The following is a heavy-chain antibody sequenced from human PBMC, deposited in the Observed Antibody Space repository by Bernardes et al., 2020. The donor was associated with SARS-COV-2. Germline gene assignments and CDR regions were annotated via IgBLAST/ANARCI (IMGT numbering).Heavy chain of an antibody. V-gene: IGHV4-59*01. CDR3: AKTAVAGPLVNFQH. CDR2: IYYSGST. Sequence: SETLSLTRTVSGGSISSYYWSWIRQPPGKGLEWIGYIYYSGSTNYNPSLKSRVTISVDTSKNQFSLKLSSVTAADTAVYYCAKTAVAGPLVNFQHWGQGTLVTVSS. J-gene: IGHJ1*01. CDR1: GGSISSYY. D-gene: IGHD6-19*01.